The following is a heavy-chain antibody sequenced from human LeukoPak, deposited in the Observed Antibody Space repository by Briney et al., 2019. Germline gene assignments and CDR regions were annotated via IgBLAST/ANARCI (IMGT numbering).Heavy chain of an antibody. CDR3: ARDNYSYGLDY. Sequence: EWIGYIYHRGTTYYNPSLKSRVTISVDRSKNQFSLKLSSVTAADTAVYYCARDNYSYGLDYWGQGTLVTVSS. D-gene: IGHD5-18*01. CDR2: IYHRGTT. J-gene: IGHJ4*02. V-gene: IGHV4-30-2*01.